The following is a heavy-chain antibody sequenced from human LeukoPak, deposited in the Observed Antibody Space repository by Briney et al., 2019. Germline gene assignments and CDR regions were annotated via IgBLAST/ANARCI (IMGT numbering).Heavy chain of an antibody. D-gene: IGHD1-26*01. J-gene: IGHJ6*02. V-gene: IGHV4-61*02. CDR3: ARDPGGSYPRMGYYGMDV. Sequence: SQTLSLTCTVSGGSISSGSYYWSWIRQPAGKGLEWIGRIYTSGSTNYNPSLKSRVTISVDTSKNQFSLKLSSVTAADTAVYYCARDPGGSYPRMGYYGMDVWDQGTTVTVSS. CDR1: GGSISSGSYY. CDR2: IYTSGST.